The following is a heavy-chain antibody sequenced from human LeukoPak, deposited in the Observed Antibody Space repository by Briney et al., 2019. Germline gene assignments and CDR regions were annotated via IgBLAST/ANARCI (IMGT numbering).Heavy chain of an antibody. J-gene: IGHJ3*02. V-gene: IGHV4-31*03. CDR2: IYYSGSP. CDR1: GSSISSGGYY. Sequence: SETLSLTCTVSGSSISSGGYYWSWIRHHPGKGLEWIGYIYYSGSPYYNPSLKSRVTLSVDTSKNQFSLKLSSVTAADTAVYHCARGGHFVWLGYAFDIWGQGTMVTVSS. D-gene: IGHD3-9*01. CDR3: ARGGHFVWLGYAFDI.